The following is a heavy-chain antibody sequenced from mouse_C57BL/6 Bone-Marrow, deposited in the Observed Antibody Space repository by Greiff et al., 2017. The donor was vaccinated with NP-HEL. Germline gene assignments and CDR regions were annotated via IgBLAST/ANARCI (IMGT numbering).Heavy chain of an antibody. Sequence: QVQLQQSGAELVKPGASVKLSCKASGYTFTSYWIHWVKQRPGQGLEWIGMIHPNSGSTNYNEKFKSKATLTVDKSSSTAYMQLSSLTSEDSAVYYCARKRLGPFAYWGQGTLVTVSA. CDR1: GYTFTSYW. CDR3: ARKRLGPFAY. CDR2: IHPNSGST. J-gene: IGHJ3*01. D-gene: IGHD4-1*01. V-gene: IGHV1-64*01.